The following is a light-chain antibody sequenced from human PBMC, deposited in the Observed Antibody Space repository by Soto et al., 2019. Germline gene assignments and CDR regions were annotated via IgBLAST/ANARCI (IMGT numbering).Light chain of an antibody. CDR3: QQRSNWPLT. CDR1: QSVSSY. Sequence: EIVLTQSPATLSLSPGERATLSCRASQSVSSYLSWYQQKPGQAPRRLIYEASNRATGIPPRFIGSGSGTDFTLTISSLEPQDFAVYYCQQRSNWPLTFGGGTKVEVK. CDR2: EAS. V-gene: IGKV3-11*01. J-gene: IGKJ4*01.